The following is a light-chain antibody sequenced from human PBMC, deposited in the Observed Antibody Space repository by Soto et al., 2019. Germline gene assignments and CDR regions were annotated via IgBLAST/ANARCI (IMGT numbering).Light chain of an antibody. CDR1: QDISNH. V-gene: IGKV1-33*01. Sequence: DIQMTQSPSSLSASVGDRVTITCQASQDISNHLNWYQQTSGKAPKLLIYGAYNLETGVPSRFSGSRSGTDFTFTISSLQPEDFATYFCQQSCSLPSTFGGGTKMEI. CDR3: QQSCSLPST. J-gene: IGKJ4*01. CDR2: GAY.